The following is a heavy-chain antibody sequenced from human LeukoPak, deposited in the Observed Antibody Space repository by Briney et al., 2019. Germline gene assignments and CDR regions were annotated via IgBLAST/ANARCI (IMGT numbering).Heavy chain of an antibody. V-gene: IGHV4-4*07. Sequence: ASETLSLTCTVSGDSIRSYYWTWIRQPAGKGLEWIGRIYTSGSTNYNPSLKSRVTISVDTSKNQFSLKLSSVTAADTAVYYCAREGATIVATIYQTYYYYYMDVWGKGTTVTISS. J-gene: IGHJ6*03. CDR2: IYTSGST. D-gene: IGHD5-12*01. CDR1: GDSIRSYY. CDR3: AREGATIVATIYQTYYYYYMDV.